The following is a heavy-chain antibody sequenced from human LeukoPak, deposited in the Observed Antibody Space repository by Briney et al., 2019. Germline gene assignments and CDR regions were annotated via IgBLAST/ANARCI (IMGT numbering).Heavy chain of an antibody. CDR1: GFTFSSYS. V-gene: IGHV3-48*01. D-gene: IGHD1-26*01. CDR3: AKAMGATLFDY. J-gene: IGHJ4*03. Sequence: GGSLRLSCAASGFTFSSYSMNWVRQAPGKGLEWVSYISSSSSTIYYADSVKGRFTISRDNAKNSLYLQMNSLRVEDTAVYYCAKAMGATLFDYWGQGTMVTVSS. CDR2: ISSSSSTI.